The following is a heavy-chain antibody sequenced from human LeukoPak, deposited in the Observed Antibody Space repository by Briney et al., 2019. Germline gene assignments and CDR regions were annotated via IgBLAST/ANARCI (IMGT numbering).Heavy chain of an antibody. CDR3: ARDSRNDDY. Sequence: GASVKVSCKASGYTFTSYGIGWVRQAPGQGLEWMGWISAYNGNTNYAQKLQGRVTMTTDTSTNTAYMELRSLRSHDTAVYYCARDSRNDDYWGQGTLVTVSS. D-gene: IGHD1-1*01. J-gene: IGHJ4*02. V-gene: IGHV1-18*01. CDR1: GYTFTSYG. CDR2: ISAYNGNT.